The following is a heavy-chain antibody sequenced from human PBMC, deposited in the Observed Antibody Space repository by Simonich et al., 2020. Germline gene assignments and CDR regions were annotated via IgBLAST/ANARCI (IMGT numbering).Heavy chain of an antibody. V-gene: IGHV1-18*01. CDR1: GYTFTSYG. J-gene: IGHJ3*02. CDR2: ISPYNGNT. Sequence: QVQLVQSGAEVKKPGASVKVSCKASGYTFTSYGIRWVRQAPGQGLEWMGWISPYNGNTNNAQKLQVRGTMTTDTSTSTAYMELRSLRSDDTAVYYCARSTTGTTAFDIWGRGTMVTVSS. CDR3: ARSTTGTTAFDI. D-gene: IGHD1-1*01.